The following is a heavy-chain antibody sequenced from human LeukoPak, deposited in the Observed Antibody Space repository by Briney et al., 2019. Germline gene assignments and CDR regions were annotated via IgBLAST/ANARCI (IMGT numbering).Heavy chain of an antibody. V-gene: IGHV3-23*01. J-gene: IGHJ5*01. D-gene: IGHD2-21*01. CDR3: AKDPETYSSRWFDS. Sequence: GGSLRLSCAASGFTFSNYAMSWVRQAPGKGLEWVSSLSDNGGSQYYADSVKGRFTISRDNSKNTLYLHMNSLRVEDTAVYYCAKDPETYSSRWFDSWGQGTLVTVSS. CDR2: LSDNGGSQ. CDR1: GFTFSNYA.